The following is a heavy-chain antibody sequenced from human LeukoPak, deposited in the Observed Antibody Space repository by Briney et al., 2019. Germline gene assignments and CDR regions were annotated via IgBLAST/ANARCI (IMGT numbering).Heavy chain of an antibody. D-gene: IGHD3-16*01. CDR1: GFVFSRDN. CDR2: ISETI. J-gene: IGHJ4*02. CDR3: VREVGRPKTFYFDS. Sequence: PGGSLRLSCIASGFVFSRDNMNWVRQAPGKGMEWVAHISETIYYADSVQGRFNISRDNAKNSLYLQMSNLRVDDTAMYYCVREVGRPKTFYFDSWGRGTPVTVSS. V-gene: IGHV3-48*04.